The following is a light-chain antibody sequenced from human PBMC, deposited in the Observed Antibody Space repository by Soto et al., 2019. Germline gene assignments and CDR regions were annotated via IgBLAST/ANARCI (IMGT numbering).Light chain of an antibody. CDR2: GAS. CDR1: QSVSSNY. CDR3: QQYGSSPCT. V-gene: IGKV3-20*01. J-gene: IGKJ2*02. Sequence: DIVLTQSPGTLSLSPGERATLSCRASQSVSSNYLAWYQQKPGQAPRLLIYGASTRATGVPDRFSGSGSGTDFTLTINRLEPEDFAVYYCQQYGSSPCTFGQGTKLEIK.